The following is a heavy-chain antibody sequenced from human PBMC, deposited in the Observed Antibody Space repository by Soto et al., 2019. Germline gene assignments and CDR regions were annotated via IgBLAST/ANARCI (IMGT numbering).Heavy chain of an antibody. Sequence: QVQLVQSGAEVKKPGASVKVSCKASGYTFTSYGISWVRQAPGQGLEWMGWISAYNGNTNYAQKLQGRVTMTTYTSTSTAYMELRSLRSDDTAVYYCAKLLSSSWTPLDAFDIWGQGTMVTVSS. J-gene: IGHJ3*02. CDR2: ISAYNGNT. V-gene: IGHV1-18*01. D-gene: IGHD6-13*01. CDR3: AKLLSSSWTPLDAFDI. CDR1: GYTFTSYG.